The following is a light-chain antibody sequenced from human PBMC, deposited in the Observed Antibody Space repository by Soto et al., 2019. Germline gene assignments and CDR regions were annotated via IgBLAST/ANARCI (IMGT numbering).Light chain of an antibody. Sequence: EIVLTQSPGTLSLSPGERATLSYRASQSVSSNYFAWYQQRPGHAPRLLMYGASSRATGIPDRFSGSGSGTEITLTISRLEPEDFAVYYCQQYGRSSLTFGGGTKIEIK. J-gene: IGKJ4*01. V-gene: IGKV3-20*01. CDR1: QSVSSNY. CDR2: GAS. CDR3: QQYGRSSLT.